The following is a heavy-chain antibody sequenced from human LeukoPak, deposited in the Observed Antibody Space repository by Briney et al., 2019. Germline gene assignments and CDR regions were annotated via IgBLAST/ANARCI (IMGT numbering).Heavy chain of an antibody. Sequence: GGSLRLSCAASGFTFSSYGMHWVRQAPGKGLEWVAFIRFDGNNKYYADSVKGRFTISRDNSRNTLFLQMTSLRAEDTAVYYCARGHGVVPASDDPFDIWGQGTMVTVSS. J-gene: IGHJ3*02. V-gene: IGHV3-30*02. D-gene: IGHD2-2*01. CDR2: IRFDGNNK. CDR1: GFTFSSYG. CDR3: ARGHGVVPASDDPFDI.